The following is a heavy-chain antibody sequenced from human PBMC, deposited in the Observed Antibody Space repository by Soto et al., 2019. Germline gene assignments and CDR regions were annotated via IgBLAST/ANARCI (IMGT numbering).Heavy chain of an antibody. J-gene: IGHJ4*02. CDR2: IYYSGST. Sequence: SETLSLTCTVSGGSISSYYWSWIRQPPGKGLEWIGYIYYSGSTNYNPSLKSRVTISVDTSKNQFSLKLSSVTAADTAVYYCARAGFWGIAVAGGDYFDYWGQGTLVTVSS. CDR1: GGSISSYY. V-gene: IGHV4-59*01. D-gene: IGHD6-19*01. CDR3: ARAGFWGIAVAGGDYFDY.